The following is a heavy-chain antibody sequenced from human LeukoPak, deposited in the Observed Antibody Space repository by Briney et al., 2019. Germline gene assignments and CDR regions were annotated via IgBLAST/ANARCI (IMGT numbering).Heavy chain of an antibody. CDR3: AREYGSSSGRRAFDF. D-gene: IGHD6-6*01. CDR1: GGSISSYY. V-gene: IGHV4-59*08. Sequence: PSETLSLTCTVSGGSISSYYWNWIRQPPGKGLEWIGYIYYSGSTNYNPSLKSRVTTLVDTSKNQFSLRLSSVTAADTAVYYCAREYGSSSGRRAFDFWGQGTMVTVSS. CDR2: IYYSGST. J-gene: IGHJ3*01.